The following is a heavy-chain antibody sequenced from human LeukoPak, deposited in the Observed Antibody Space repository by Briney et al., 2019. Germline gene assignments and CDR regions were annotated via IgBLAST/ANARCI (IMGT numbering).Heavy chain of an antibody. Sequence: GGSLRLSCAASGFTFSSYAMSWVRQAPGKGLEWVSAISGSGGSTYYADSVKGRFTISRDNSKNTLYLQVNSLRAEDTAVYYCAKISYGNLGAFDIWGQGTMVTVSS. V-gene: IGHV3-23*01. D-gene: IGHD5-18*01. CDR1: GFTFSSYA. J-gene: IGHJ3*02. CDR3: AKISYGNLGAFDI. CDR2: ISGSGGST.